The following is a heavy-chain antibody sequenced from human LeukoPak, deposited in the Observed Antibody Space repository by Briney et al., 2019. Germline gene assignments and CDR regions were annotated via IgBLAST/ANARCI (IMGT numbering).Heavy chain of an antibody. CDR2: INEDGHRT. J-gene: IGHJ4*02. Sequence: GGSLRLSCAASGFTFDNYAMSWVRQAPGTGLEWVSAINEDGHRTYYAGSATGRFTISRDNSKSTLFLQRDSLRAEDTAVYYCAKEGDDVVVPTSMADFWGQGALVTVSS. D-gene: IGHD2-2*01. CDR1: GFTFDNYA. V-gene: IGHV3-23*01. CDR3: AKEGDDVVVPTSMADF.